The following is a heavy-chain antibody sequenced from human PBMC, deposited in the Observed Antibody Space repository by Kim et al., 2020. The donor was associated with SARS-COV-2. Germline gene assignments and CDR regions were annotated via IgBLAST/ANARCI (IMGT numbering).Heavy chain of an antibody. CDR1: GVSISGYY. CDR2: MYYTGST. D-gene: IGHD6-13*01. Sequence: SETLSLTCTVSGVSISGYYWNWIRQPPGKGLEWIGYMYYTGSTNYNPSLKSRVTISVDTSRNQFSLKLTSVTAADTAVYYFASSPLSSSSWYGVMDPWR. CDR3: ASSPLSSSSWYGVMDP. V-gene: IGHV4-59*13. J-gene: IGHJ5*02.